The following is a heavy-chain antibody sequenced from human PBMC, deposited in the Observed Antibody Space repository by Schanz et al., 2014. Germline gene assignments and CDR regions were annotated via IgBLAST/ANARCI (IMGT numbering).Heavy chain of an antibody. J-gene: IGHJ5*02. CDR3: ARGVRRGDGKNGYYNWFDP. D-gene: IGHD3-22*01. CDR1: GGSISTYY. V-gene: IGHV4-59*01. CDR2: IYDSETS. Sequence: QVQLQESGPGLVKPSETLSLTCTLSGGSISTYYWTWIRQPPGKGLEWIGYIYDSETSNSNPYLKSRVTISLDTSKNQFTLKLTSVTAADTAVYYCARGVRRGDGKNGYYNWFDPWGQGTLVAVSS.